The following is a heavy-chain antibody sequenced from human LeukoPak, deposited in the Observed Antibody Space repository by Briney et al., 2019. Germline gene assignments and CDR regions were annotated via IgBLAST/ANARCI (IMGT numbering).Heavy chain of an antibody. CDR2: IYYSGST. V-gene: IGHV4-59*12. CDR1: GGSISSYY. Sequence: ASETLSLTCTVSGGSISSYYWSWLRQPPGKGLEWIGYIYYSGSTNYNPSLKSRVTISVDTSKNQFSLKLSSVTAADTAVYFCARGPYCGGDCYFAYWGQGTLVTVSS. J-gene: IGHJ4*02. CDR3: ARGPYCGGDCYFAY. D-gene: IGHD2-21*02.